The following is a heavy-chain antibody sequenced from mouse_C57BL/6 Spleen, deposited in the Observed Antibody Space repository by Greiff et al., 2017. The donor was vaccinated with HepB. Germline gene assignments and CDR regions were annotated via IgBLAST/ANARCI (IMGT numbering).Heavy chain of an antibody. CDR3: AKNFYYGSSNAMDY. D-gene: IGHD1-1*01. CDR1: GFSLTSYG. CDR2: IWRGGST. Sequence: VKLVESGPGLVQPSQSLSITCTVSGFSLTSYGVHWVRQSPGKGLEWLGVIWRGGSTDYNAAFMSRLSITKDNSKSQVFFKMNSLQADDTAIYYCAKNFYYGSSNAMDYWGQGTSVTVSS. V-gene: IGHV2-5*01. J-gene: IGHJ4*01.